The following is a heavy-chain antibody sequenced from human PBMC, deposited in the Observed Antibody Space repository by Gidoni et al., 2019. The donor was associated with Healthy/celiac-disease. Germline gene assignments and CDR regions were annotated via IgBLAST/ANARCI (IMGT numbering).Heavy chain of an antibody. CDR2: IIPIFGTA. Sequence: QVQLVQSGAEVKKPGFSVKVSCKASAGTFSSYAISWVRQALGQGLEWMGGIIPIFGTANYAQKFQGRVTITADESTSTAYMELSSLRSEDTAVYYCARGRVWGSYRRDEGYYFDYWGQGTLVTVSS. V-gene: IGHV1-69*01. J-gene: IGHJ4*02. CDR3: ARGRVWGSYRRDEGYYFDY. CDR1: AGTFSSYA. D-gene: IGHD3-16*02.